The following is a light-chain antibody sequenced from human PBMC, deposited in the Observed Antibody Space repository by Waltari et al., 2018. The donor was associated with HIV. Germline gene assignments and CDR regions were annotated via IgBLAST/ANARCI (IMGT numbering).Light chain of an antibody. J-gene: IGLJ3*02. CDR2: EVS. Sequence: QSALTQPPSASASPAQSVTIPTTGTTTHIGVSNYVSWYHQHPGKAPKLMIYEVSKRPSGFPDRFSGSKSGNTASLTVSGLQAEDEADYYCSSYAGSNNLVFGGGTKLTVL. CDR3: SSYAGSNNLV. V-gene: IGLV2-8*01. CDR1: TTHIGVSNY.